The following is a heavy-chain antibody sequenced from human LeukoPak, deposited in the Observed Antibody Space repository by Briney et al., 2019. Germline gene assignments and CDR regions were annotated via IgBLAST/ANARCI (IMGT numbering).Heavy chain of an antibody. CDR3: ARGYGGNVDY. CDR1: GGSISSYY. J-gene: IGHJ4*02. Sequence: PSETLSLTCTVSGGSISSYYWSWLRQPPGKGLEWIGYIYYSGSTNYNPSLKSRVTISVDTSKNQFSLKLSSVNAADTAVYYCARGYGGNVDYWGQGTLVTVSS. D-gene: IGHD4-23*01. CDR2: IYYSGST. V-gene: IGHV4-59*01.